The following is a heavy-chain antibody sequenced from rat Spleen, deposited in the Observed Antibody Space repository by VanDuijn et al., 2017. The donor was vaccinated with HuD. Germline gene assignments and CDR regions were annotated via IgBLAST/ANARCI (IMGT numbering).Heavy chain of an antibody. V-gene: IGHV5-25*01. J-gene: IGHJ2*01. CDR2: ISTSGGST. Sequence: EVQLVESGGGLVQPGRSMKLSCAASGFTFSNYGMAWVRQAPTKGLEWVASISTSGGSTYYLDSVKGRFTISRDNAKSTLYLQMDSLRSEDTATYYCARSRTLRGYYFDYWGQGVMVTVSS. CDR3: ARSRTLRGYYFDY. CDR1: GFTFSNYG. D-gene: IGHD3-1*01.